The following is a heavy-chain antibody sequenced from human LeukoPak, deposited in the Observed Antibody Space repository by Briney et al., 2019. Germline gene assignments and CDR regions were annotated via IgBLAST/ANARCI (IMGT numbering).Heavy chain of an antibody. CDR1: GFTVSSNY. V-gene: IGHV3-23*01. J-gene: IGHJ4*02. CDR2: ISGSGGST. D-gene: IGHD3-22*01. Sequence: PGGSLRLSCAASGFTVSSNYMGWVRQAPGKGLEWVSTISGSGGSTYYADSVKGRFTISRDNSKNTLYLQVNSLRAEDTAVYYCAKLGLIWGTYYYDSSGYYVYFDYWGQGTLVTVSS. CDR3: AKLGLIWGTYYYDSSGYYVYFDY.